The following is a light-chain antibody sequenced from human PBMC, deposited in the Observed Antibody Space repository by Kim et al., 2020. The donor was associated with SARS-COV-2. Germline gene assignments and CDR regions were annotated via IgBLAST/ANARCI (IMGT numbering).Light chain of an antibody. J-gene: IGKJ2*01. CDR2: AAS. Sequence: FAGNRTPITCPAGQRITKYLNWKQVKPGKAPMSLIYAASTLQSGAPSSCWGSGSGTDFTPTISSLNPEDFAIYYFQQVYSTPRIFGQGTKLEI. CDR1: QRITKY. V-gene: IGKV1-39*01. CDR3: QQVYSTPRI.